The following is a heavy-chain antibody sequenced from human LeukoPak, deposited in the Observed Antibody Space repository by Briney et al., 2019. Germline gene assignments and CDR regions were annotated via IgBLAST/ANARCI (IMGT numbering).Heavy chain of an antibody. J-gene: IGHJ4*02. Sequence: GGSLRLSCAASGFTFSSYGMHWVRQAPGKGLEWVAFIRYDGSNKYYADSVKGRFTISRDNSKNTLYVQLNSLRAEDTAVYYCAKDAGDGYSDYFDYWGQGTLVTVSS. D-gene: IGHD5-24*01. CDR2: IRYDGSNK. V-gene: IGHV3-30*02. CDR1: GFTFSSYG. CDR3: AKDAGDGYSDYFDY.